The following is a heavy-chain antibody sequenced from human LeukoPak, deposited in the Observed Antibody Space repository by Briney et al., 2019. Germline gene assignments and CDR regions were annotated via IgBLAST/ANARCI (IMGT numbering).Heavy chain of an antibody. V-gene: IGHV3-23*01. J-gene: IGHJ4*02. CDR1: GFTFNDYH. CDR2: ISDFGGTT. Sequence: GGSLRLSCAASGFTFNDYHMSWVRQAPGKGQEWVSGISDFGGTTYYAGSVRGRSTISRNNSKNTMSFQMNSLRAEDTAVYYCARGLYSYDYWGQGILVTVSS. D-gene: IGHD3/OR15-3a*01. CDR3: ARGLYSYDY.